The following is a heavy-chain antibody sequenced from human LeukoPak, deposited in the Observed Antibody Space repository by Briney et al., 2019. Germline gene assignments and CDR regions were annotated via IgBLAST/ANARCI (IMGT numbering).Heavy chain of an antibody. Sequence: GASVKVSCKASGGTFSSYAISWVRQAPGQGLEWMGGIIPIFGTANYAQKFQGRVTITADESTSTAYMELSSLRSEDTAVYYCARDHNDGVWSGDAFDIWGQGTMVTVSS. V-gene: IGHV1-69*01. D-gene: IGHD3-10*01. CDR2: IIPIFGTA. CDR1: GGTFSSYA. CDR3: ARDHNDGVWSGDAFDI. J-gene: IGHJ3*02.